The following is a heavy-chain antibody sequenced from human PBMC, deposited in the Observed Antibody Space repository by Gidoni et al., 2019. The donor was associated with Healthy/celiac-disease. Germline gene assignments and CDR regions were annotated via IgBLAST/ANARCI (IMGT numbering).Heavy chain of an antibody. J-gene: IGHJ4*02. CDR1: GFPFSSYA. Sequence: EVQLLESGGGLVQPGGSLRLSCAASGFPFSSYAMSWVRQAPGKGLEWVSAISGSGGSTYYADSVKGRFTISRDNSKNTLYLQMNSLRAEDTAVYYCAKTLSIVLMVYAMGFDYWGQGTLVTVSS. CDR2: ISGSGGST. CDR3: AKTLSIVLMVYAMGFDY. D-gene: IGHD2-8*01. V-gene: IGHV3-23*01.